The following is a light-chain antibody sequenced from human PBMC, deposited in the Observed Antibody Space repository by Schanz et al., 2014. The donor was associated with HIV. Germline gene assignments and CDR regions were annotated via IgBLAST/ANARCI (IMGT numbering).Light chain of an antibody. V-gene: IGLV2-14*01. Sequence: QSALTQPASVSGSPGQSITISCTGTKSDVGGYDYVSWYQQHPGKAPKLIIYDVNYRPSGSSNRFSGSKSGSTASLTISGLQADDEGDYYCCSYSRVGTPHYVFGTGTKLTVL. CDR3: CSYSRVGTPHYV. J-gene: IGLJ1*01. CDR1: KSDVGGYDY. CDR2: DVN.